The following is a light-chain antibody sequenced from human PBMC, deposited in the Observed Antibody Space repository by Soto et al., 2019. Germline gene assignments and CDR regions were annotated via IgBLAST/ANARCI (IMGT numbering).Light chain of an antibody. V-gene: IGKV1-39*01. CDR2: AAS. J-gene: IGKJ1*01. CDR3: QQSYSTPRT. CDR1: QSISSY. Sequence: DIQLTQSPSSLSASVGDRVTITGRASQSISSYLNWYQQKPGQPPKILIYAASSLQSGVPSRFSGSGSGTDFTLTISSLQPEDFETYYCQQSYSTPRTFGQGTKVDIK.